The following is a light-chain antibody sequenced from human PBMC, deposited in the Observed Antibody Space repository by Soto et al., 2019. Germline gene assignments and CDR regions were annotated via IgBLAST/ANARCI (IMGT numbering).Light chain of an antibody. V-gene: IGKV1-9*01. CDR3: QQLNSYPLT. Sequence: DLQLTQSPSFLSASVGDIVTITCRASQGISSYLAWYQQKPGKAPKLLIYAASTLQSGVPSRFSGSGSGTEFTLTISSPQPEDFATYYCQQLNSYPLTFGGGTKVDI. CDR2: AAS. CDR1: QGISSY. J-gene: IGKJ4*01.